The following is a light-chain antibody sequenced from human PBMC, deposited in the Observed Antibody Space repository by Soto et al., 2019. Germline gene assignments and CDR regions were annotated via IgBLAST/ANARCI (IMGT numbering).Light chain of an antibody. Sequence: DIQMTQSPSTLSASVGDRVTLTCRASQSISSWLAWYQQKPGKAPKLLIYKASTLESGVPSRFSGSGSGTEFTLTISSLQPEDVATYYCQHYNSFLFTFGPGTKVDIK. CDR1: QSISSW. V-gene: IGKV1-5*03. J-gene: IGKJ3*01. CDR3: QHYNSFLFT. CDR2: KAS.